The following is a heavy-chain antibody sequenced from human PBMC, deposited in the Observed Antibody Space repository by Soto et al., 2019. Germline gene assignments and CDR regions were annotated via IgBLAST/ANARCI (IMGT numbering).Heavy chain of an antibody. CDR2: ISYDGSQK. D-gene: IGHD3-22*01. CDR3: ARDGPIMIEWLFFDY. CDR1: VFTVSSYG. Sequence: GGSLRLSCVASVFTVSSYGMHWVRQAPGKGLEWVALISYDGSQKYFGVSVKGRFTISRDNAKNSLYLQMNSLRDEDTAVYYCARDGPIMIEWLFFDYWGQGTLVTVST. J-gene: IGHJ4*02. V-gene: IGHV3-30*03.